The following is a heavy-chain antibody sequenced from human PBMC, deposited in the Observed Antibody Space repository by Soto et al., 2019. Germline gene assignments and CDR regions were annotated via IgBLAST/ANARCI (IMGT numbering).Heavy chain of an antibody. Sequence: QVQLVQSGAEVKKPGSSVNVSCKASGGTFSSYAISWVRQAPGQGLEWMGGIIPIFGTANYAQKFQGRVTITADESTSTAYMELSSLRPEDTAVYYCARDRDCSGGSCYHAFDIWGQGTMVTVSS. D-gene: IGHD2-15*01. J-gene: IGHJ3*02. V-gene: IGHV1-69*01. CDR3: ARDRDCSGGSCYHAFDI. CDR1: GGTFSSYA. CDR2: IIPIFGTA.